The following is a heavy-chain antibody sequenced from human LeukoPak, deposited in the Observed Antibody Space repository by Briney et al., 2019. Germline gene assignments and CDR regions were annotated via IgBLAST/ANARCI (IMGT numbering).Heavy chain of an antibody. J-gene: IGHJ4*02. CDR2: IHYSGIT. Sequence: SETLSLTCTASGGSISSYHWSWIRQPPGKGLEWIGYIHYSGITNYNPSLKSRVTISVDTSRTQFSLKLNSVTAADTAVYYCARLIAVTGTVDYFDSWGQGTLVTVSS. CDR1: GGSISSYH. D-gene: IGHD6-19*01. CDR3: ARLIAVTGTVDYFDS. V-gene: IGHV4-59*08.